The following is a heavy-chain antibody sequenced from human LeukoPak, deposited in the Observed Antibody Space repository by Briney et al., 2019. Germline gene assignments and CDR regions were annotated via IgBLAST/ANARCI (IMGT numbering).Heavy chain of an antibody. CDR2: INPSGGST. CDR1: GYTFTSYY. Sequence: ASVKVYCKASGYTFTSYYMHWVRQAPGQGLEWMGIINPSGGSTSYAQKFQGRVTMTRDTSTSTVYMELSSLRSEDTAVYYCAREITKDVFLDAFDIWGQGTMVTVSS. CDR3: AREITKDVFLDAFDI. V-gene: IGHV1-46*01. J-gene: IGHJ3*02. D-gene: IGHD3-16*01.